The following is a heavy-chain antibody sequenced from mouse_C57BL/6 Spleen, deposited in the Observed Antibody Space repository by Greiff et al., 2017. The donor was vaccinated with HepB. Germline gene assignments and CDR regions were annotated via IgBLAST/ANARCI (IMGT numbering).Heavy chain of an antibody. D-gene: IGHD2-1*01. CDR3: ARRGIYYGNYDAMDY. J-gene: IGHJ4*01. V-gene: IGHV1-80*01. CDR2: IYPGDGDT. Sequence: VQLQQSGAELVKPGASVKISCKASGYAFSSYWMNWVKQRPGKGLEWIGQIYPGDGDTNYNGKFKGKATLTADKSSSKAYMQLSSLTSEDSAVYFCARRGIYYGNYDAMDYWGQGTSVTVSS. CDR1: GYAFSSYW.